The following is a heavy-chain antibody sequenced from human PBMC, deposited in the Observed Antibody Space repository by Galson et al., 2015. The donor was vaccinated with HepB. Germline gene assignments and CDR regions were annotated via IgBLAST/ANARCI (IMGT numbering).Heavy chain of an antibody. V-gene: IGHV3-21*01. CDR2: ISSSSTYI. J-gene: IGHJ6*02. Sequence: SLRLSCAASGFTFSSYIMNWVRQAPGKGLAWVASISSSSTYIYYADSVKGRFTITRDNAKNSLFLQMNSLRAEDTAVYYCARDGSIASTSYGMDVWGQGTTVTVSS. D-gene: IGHD2-2*01. CDR3: ARDGSIASTSYGMDV. CDR1: GFTFSSYI.